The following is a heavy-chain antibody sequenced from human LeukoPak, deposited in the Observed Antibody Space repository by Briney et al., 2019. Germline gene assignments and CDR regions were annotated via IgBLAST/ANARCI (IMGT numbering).Heavy chain of an antibody. CDR1: GFTFSDYY. CDR2: ISSGSTI. J-gene: IGHJ4*02. V-gene: IGHV3-11*01. D-gene: IGHD6-13*01. CDR3: ARDRVRYSSSWFQY. Sequence: GGSLRLSRAASGFTFSDYYMSWIRQAPGKGLEWVSYISSGSTIYYADSVKGRFTISRDNAKNSLYLQMNSLRAEDTAVYYCARDRVRYSSSWFQYWGQGTLVTVSS.